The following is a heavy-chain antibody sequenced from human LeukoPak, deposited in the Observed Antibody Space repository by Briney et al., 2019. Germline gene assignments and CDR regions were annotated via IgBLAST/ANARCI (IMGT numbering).Heavy chain of an antibody. Sequence: SQTLSLTCAVSGGSISSGGYAWSWIRQPPGKGLEWIGYIYDSGSTHYNPSLKSRVTISVGRSENQFSLKLSSVTAADTAVYYCARYGGSGTYYFDYWGQGTLVTVSS. CDR3: ARYGGSGTYYFDY. V-gene: IGHV4-30-2*01. CDR1: GGSISSGGYA. D-gene: IGHD3-10*01. J-gene: IGHJ4*02. CDR2: IYDSGST.